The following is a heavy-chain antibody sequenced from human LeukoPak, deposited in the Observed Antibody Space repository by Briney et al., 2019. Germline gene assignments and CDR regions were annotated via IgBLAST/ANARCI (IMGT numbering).Heavy chain of an antibody. D-gene: IGHD2-2*01. CDR1: GFTFSSYA. CDR2: ISGSGGST. J-gene: IGHJ4*02. V-gene: IGHV3-23*01. Sequence: TGGSLRLSCAASGFTFSSYAMGWVRQAPGKGLEWVSAISGSGGSTYYADSVKGRFTISRDNSKNTLYLQMNSLRAEDTAVYYCAKADAGYCSSTSCYSKKGYYFDYWGQGTLVTVSS. CDR3: AKADAGYCSSTSCYSKKGYYFDY.